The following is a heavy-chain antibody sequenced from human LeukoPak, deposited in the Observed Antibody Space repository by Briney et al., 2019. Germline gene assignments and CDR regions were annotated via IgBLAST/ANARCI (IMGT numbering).Heavy chain of an antibody. CDR1: GFTVSSNY. CDR3: AKGGVDTAMVGDYYYYYYMDV. Sequence: GGSLRLSCAASGFTVSSNYMSWVRQAPGKGLEWVSYISSSGSTIYYADSVKGRFTISRDNAKNSLYLQMNSLRAEGTAVYYCAKGGVDTAMVGDYYYYYYMDVWGKGTTVTVSS. J-gene: IGHJ6*03. CDR2: ISSSGSTI. V-gene: IGHV3-11*04. D-gene: IGHD5-18*01.